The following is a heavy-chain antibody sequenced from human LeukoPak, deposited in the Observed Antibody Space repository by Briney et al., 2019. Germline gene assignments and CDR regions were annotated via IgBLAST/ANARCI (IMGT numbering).Heavy chain of an antibody. CDR1: GYTFTDSY. D-gene: IGHD1-26*01. J-gene: IGHJ5*02. V-gene: IGHV1-2*02. Sequence: ASVKVSCKASGYTFTDSYMHWVRQAPGQGLEWMGWINPNSGGTKFAQRFQGRVSMTRDSPIGTAYMELSRLRSDDTAVYYCARERTPVGGSPLIWFDPWGQGTLVTVSS. CDR2: INPNSGGT. CDR3: ARERTPVGGSPLIWFDP.